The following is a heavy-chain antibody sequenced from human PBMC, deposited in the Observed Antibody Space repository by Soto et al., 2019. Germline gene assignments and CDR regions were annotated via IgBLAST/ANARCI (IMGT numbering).Heavy chain of an antibody. CDR3: ARGPDYGGNPEACAFDI. V-gene: IGHV4-31*03. CDR2: IYYSGST. Sequence: QVQLQESGPGLVKPSQTLSLTCTVSGGSISSGGYYWSWIRQHPGKGLEWIGYIYYSGSTYYNPSLKSRVTISVDTSKNQFSLKLSSVTAADTAVYYCARGPDYGGNPEACAFDIWGQGTMVTVSS. J-gene: IGHJ3*02. CDR1: GGSISSGGYY. D-gene: IGHD4-17*01.